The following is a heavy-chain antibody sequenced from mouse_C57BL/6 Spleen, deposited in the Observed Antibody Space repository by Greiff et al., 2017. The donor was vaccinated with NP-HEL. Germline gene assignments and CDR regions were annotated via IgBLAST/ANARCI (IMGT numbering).Heavy chain of an antibody. J-gene: IGHJ4*01. D-gene: IGHD1-1*01. V-gene: IGHV3-6*01. Sequence: DVKLQESGPGLVKPSQSLSLTCSVTGYSITSGYYWNWIRQFPGNKLEWMGYISYDGSNNYNPSLKNRISITRDTSKNQFFLKLNSVTTEDTATYYCARDGDYGSYAMDYWGQGTSVTVSS. CDR1: GYSITSGYY. CDR2: ISYDGSN. CDR3: ARDGDYGSYAMDY.